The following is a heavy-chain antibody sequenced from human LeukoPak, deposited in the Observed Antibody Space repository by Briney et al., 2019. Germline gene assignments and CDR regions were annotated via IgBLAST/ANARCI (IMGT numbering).Heavy chain of an antibody. CDR3: ARDRKYYYHMDV. CDR2: IYHSGST. CDR1: GGSFSGYY. V-gene: IGHV4-34*01. J-gene: IGHJ6*03. Sequence: SETLSLTCAVYGGSFSGYYWGWIRQPPGKGLEWIGSIYHSGSTYYNPSLKSRVTISVDTSKNQFSLRLSSLTAADTALYYCARDRKYYYHMDVWGNGTSVTVSS. D-gene: IGHD1-14*01.